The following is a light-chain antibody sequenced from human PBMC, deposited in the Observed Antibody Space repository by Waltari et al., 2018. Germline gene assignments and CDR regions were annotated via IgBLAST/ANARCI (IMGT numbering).Light chain of an antibody. V-gene: IGLV2-14*03. CDR3: SSFTSSATWV. CDR1: NSDIGCYNY. CDR2: GVS. Sequence: QSALTQPASLSGSPRQSITISCTGTNSDIGCYNYVSWYQHHPGKAPKLMIFGVSDRPSGVSNRFSGSKSGNTASLTISELQADDEADYYCSSFTSSATWVFGGGTKLTVL. J-gene: IGLJ3*02.